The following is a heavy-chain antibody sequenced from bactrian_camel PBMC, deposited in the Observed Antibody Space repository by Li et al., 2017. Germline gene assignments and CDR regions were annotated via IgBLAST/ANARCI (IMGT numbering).Heavy chain of an antibody. Sequence: HVQLVESGGGSVQAGGSLRLSCEFSEYSASTNCMTWFRQAPGKEREGVAAMYQGGAKTYYADSVKGRFTTSQDNAKDTLYLQVNSLKDEDTAVYYCAAGSSGAGYTFLRADAFAYWGQGTQVTVS. CDR1: EYSASTNC. CDR2: MYQGGAKT. J-gene: IGHJ4*01. D-gene: IGHD1*01. CDR3: AAGSSGAGYTFLRADAFAY. V-gene: IGHV3S1*01.